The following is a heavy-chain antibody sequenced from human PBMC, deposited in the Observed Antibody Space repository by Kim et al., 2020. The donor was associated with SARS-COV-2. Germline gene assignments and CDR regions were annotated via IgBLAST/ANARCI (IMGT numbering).Heavy chain of an antibody. Sequence: GGSLRLSCVASGFTFDKYAIHWVRQAPGKGLEWVSGINFDSGRIGYADSVRGRFTISRDNAKNSLYLQMSSLRAEDSALYYCTRDIVPGGGDVWGQGTTVTVFS. D-gene: IGHD2-2*01. CDR2: INFDSGRI. CDR3: TRDIVPGGGDV. V-gene: IGHV3-9*01. CDR1: GFTFDKYA. J-gene: IGHJ6*02.